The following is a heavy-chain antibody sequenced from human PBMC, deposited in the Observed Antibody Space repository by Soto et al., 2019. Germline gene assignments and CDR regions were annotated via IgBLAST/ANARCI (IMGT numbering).Heavy chain of an antibody. CDR2: IFYAGNT. J-gene: IGHJ4*02. CDR1: GGSISSSRSY. D-gene: IGHD5-12*01. CDR3: AQGPSPSGGFERIDQ. Sequence: SETLSLTCNVSGGSISSSRSYWAWFRQPPGKELEWIANIFYAGNTYYNPSLKGRVTVSVDTSKNQFSLKLDSVTAEDTAVYYCAQGPSPSGGFERIDQWGQGTLVTVSS. V-gene: IGHV4-39*01.